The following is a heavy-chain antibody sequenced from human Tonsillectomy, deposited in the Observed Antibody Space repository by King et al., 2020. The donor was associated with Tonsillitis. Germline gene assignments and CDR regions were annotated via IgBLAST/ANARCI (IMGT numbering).Heavy chain of an antibody. CDR2: IYSGGST. V-gene: IGHV3-53*01. J-gene: IGHJ4*02. CDR1: GFIVSSNC. Sequence: VQLVESGGGLIQPGGSLRLSCAPSGFIVSSNCMTWVRQAPGKGLEWVSLIYSGGSTFYADSVKGRFTISRDISKNTLYLQMNSLRAEDTAVYYCARGVLGPLLYLDYWGQGTLVTVSS. CDR3: ARGVLGPLLYLDY. D-gene: IGHD2-15*01.